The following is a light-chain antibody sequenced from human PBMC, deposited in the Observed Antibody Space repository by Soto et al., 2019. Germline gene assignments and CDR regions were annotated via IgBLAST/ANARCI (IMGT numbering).Light chain of an antibody. CDR1: SSNIGAGYD. J-gene: IGLJ3*02. CDR3: QSFDSRLSGWV. Sequence: QSVLTQPPSVSAAPGQRVTISCTGSSSNIGAGYDVHWYQQLPGTAPKLLVSGDTNRPSGVPDRFSGSKSGTSASLAISGLRAEDEADYYCQSFDSRLSGWVFGGGTTLTVL. V-gene: IGLV1-40*01. CDR2: GDT.